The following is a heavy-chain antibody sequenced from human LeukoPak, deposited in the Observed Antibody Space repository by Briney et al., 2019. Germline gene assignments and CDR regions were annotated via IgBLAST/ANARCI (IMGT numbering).Heavy chain of an antibody. Sequence: GGSLRLSCAASGFTFSSYSMKWVRQAPGKGLEWVSSISSSSSYIYYADSVKGRFTISRDNAKNSLYLQMNSLRAEDTAVYYCARVGGVRILGDPHYYYYMDVWGKGTTVTVSS. V-gene: IGHV3-21*01. CDR1: GFTFSSYS. D-gene: IGHD2-8*02. CDR2: ISSSSSYI. CDR3: ARVGGVRILGDPHYYYYMDV. J-gene: IGHJ6*03.